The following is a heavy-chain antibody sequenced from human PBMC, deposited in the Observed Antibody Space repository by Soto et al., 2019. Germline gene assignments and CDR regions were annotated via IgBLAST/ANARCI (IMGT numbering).Heavy chain of an antibody. V-gene: IGHV4-31*03. CDR1: GFSISSDVYY. D-gene: IGHD2-2*01. CDR2: SYYGGIT. J-gene: IGHJ6*02. Sequence: TLSLTCTVSGFSISSDVYYWGWIRHRPGQGLEWIGYSYYGGITYYNPSLKSRVTISVHTTKNQFAWKPSSVTDVDMAVYYCARYCSSNRFRYYYGMDVWGQGTTVTVSS. CDR3: ARYCSSNRFRYYYGMDV.